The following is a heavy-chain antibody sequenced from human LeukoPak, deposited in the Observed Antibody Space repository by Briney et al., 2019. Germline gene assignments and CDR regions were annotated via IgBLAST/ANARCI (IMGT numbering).Heavy chain of an antibody. CDR2: INHSGST. CDR3: ARARGWTSPSDAFDI. D-gene: IGHD1-26*01. Sequence: SETLSLTCAVYGGSFSGYYWSWIRQPPGKGLEWIGEINHSGSTNYNPSLKSRVTISVDTSKNQFSLKLSSVTAADTAVYYCARARGWTSPSDAFDIWGQGTMVTVSS. J-gene: IGHJ3*02. CDR1: GGSFSGYY. V-gene: IGHV4-34*01.